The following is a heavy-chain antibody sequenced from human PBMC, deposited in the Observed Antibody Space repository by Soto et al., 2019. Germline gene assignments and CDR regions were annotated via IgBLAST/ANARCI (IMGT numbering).Heavy chain of an antibody. V-gene: IGHV4-59*01. CDR3: ARVGLSAAAGIPNDYYYYYGMDV. J-gene: IGHJ6*02. CDR2: IYYSGST. CDR1: GGSISNYY. D-gene: IGHD6-13*01. Sequence: SETLSLTCTVSGGSISNYYWSWIRQPPGKGLEWIGYIYYSGSTNYNPSLKSRVTISVDTSMNQFALKLSSVTAADTAVYYCARVGLSAAAGIPNDYYYYYGMDVWGQGTTVTVSS.